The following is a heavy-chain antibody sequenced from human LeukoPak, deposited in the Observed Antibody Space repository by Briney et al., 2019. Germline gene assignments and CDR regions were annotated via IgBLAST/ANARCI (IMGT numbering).Heavy chain of an antibody. CDR2: INPSSGGT. J-gene: IGHJ5*02. V-gene: IGHV1-2*06. Sequence: ASVKVSCKASGYTFTGYYMHWVRQAPGQGLEWMGRINPSSGGTNYAQKFQGRVTMTRDTSISTAYMELSRLRSDDTAVYYCARVGSGWQQVWFDPWGQGTLVTVSS. CDR3: ARVGSGWQQVWFDP. D-gene: IGHD6-19*01. CDR1: GYTFTGYY.